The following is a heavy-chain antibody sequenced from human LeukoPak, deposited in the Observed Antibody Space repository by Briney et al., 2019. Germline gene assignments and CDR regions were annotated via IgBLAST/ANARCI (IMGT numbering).Heavy chain of an antibody. D-gene: IGHD3-22*01. Sequence: AETLSLTCTVSGGSISGYYWRWIRQPPGKGLEWVGYIYYSGSTNYNPSLKSRVTISVDTSKNQFSLKLSSVTAADTAVYYCARHLDSSGYDAFDIWGQGTMVTVSS. CDR2: IYYSGST. CDR1: GGSISGYY. V-gene: IGHV4-59*08. CDR3: ARHLDSSGYDAFDI. J-gene: IGHJ3*02.